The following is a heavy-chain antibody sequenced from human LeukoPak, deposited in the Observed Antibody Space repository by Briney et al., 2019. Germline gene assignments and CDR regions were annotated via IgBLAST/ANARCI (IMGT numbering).Heavy chain of an antibody. V-gene: IGHV4-4*07. Sequence: SETLSLTCTVSGGSISSYYWSWIRQPAGKGPEWIGRIHTSGSSDYNPSLRSRVTLSLDKSKNHFSLNLNSVTAADTAVYYCAIGSSSGWSYADLWGQGTLVTVSS. D-gene: IGHD6-25*01. CDR3: AIGSSSGWSYADL. J-gene: IGHJ5*02. CDR2: IHTSGSS. CDR1: GGSISSYY.